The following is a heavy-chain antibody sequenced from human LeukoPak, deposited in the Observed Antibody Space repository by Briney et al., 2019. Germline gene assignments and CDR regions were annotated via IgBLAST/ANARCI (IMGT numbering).Heavy chain of an antibody. CDR3: ARDGLGYCSSTSCGMDV. V-gene: IGHV3-21*01. CDR2: ISSSSSYI. CDR1: GFTFSSYS. J-gene: IGHJ6*02. Sequence: GGSLRLSCAASGFTFSSYSMNWVRQAPGKGLEWVSSISSSSSYIYYADSVKGRFTISRDNAKNSLYLQMNSLRAEDTAVYYCARDGLGYCSSTSCGMDVWGQGTTVTVSS. D-gene: IGHD2-2*01.